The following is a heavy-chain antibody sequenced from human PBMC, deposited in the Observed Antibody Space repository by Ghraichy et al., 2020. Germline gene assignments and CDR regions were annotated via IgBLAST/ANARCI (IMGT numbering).Heavy chain of an antibody. V-gene: IGHV1-46*01. J-gene: IGHJ4*02. CDR3: AREPNGGLNYFDF. Sequence: ASVKVSCKAYGYTFTNFYIHWVRQAPGQGLEWVGIINPTGGATTYAQKFQGRVSMTRDTSTSTVYMELSSLRSEDTAVYYCAREPNGGLNYFDFWGQGTLVTVSS. CDR2: INPTGGAT. CDR1: GYTFTNFY. D-gene: IGHD3-16*01.